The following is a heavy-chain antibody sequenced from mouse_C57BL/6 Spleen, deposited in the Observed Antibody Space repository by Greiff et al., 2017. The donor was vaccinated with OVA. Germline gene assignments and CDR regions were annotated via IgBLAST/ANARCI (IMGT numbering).Heavy chain of an antibody. J-gene: IGHJ2*01. CDR1: GYAFSSSW. D-gene: IGHD1-2*01. CDR3: ARQLITTAYFDY. V-gene: IGHV1-82*01. CDR2: IYPGDGDT. Sequence: QVQLKESGPELVKPGASVKISCKASGYAFSSSWMNWVKQRPGKGLEWIGRIYPGDGDTNYNGKFKGKATLTADKSSSTAYMQLSSLTSEDSAVYFCARQLITTAYFDYWGQGTTLTVSS.